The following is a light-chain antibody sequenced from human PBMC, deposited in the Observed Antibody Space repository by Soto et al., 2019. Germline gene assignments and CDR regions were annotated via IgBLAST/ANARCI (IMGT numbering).Light chain of an antibody. J-gene: IGKJ1*01. CDR1: QSISSW. V-gene: IGKV1-5*01. CDR3: QQYNSYSWT. Sequence: DIQMTQSPSTLSASVGARVTITCRASQSISSWLAWYQQKPGKAPKLLIYDASSLESGVPSRFSGSGSGTEFTLTISSLQPDDFETYYCQQYNSYSWTFGQGTKVEIK. CDR2: DAS.